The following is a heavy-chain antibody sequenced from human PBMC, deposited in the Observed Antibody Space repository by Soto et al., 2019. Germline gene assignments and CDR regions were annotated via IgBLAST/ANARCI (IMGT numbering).Heavy chain of an antibody. D-gene: IGHD3-22*01. CDR2: ISYDGSNK. CDR3: ARDKDSSGYYYFDY. Sequence: GGSLRLSCAASGFTFSSYAMHWVRQAPGKGLEWVAVISYDGSNKYYADSVKGRFTISRDNSKNTLYLQMYSLRAEDTAVYYCARDKDSSGYYYFDYWGQGTLVTVS. CDR1: GFTFSSYA. V-gene: IGHV3-30-3*01. J-gene: IGHJ4*02.